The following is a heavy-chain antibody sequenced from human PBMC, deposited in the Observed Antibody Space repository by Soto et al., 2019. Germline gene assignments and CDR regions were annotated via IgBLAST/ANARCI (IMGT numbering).Heavy chain of an antibody. D-gene: IGHD3-10*01. CDR1: GYTFTGYY. J-gene: IGHJ6*02. CDR2: INPNSGGT. Sequence: ASVKVSCKASGYTFTGYYMHWVRQAPGQGLEWMGWINPNSGGTNYAQKFQGWVTMTRDASISTAYMELSRLRSDDTAVYYCARATTMVRGVIHYYYGMDVWGQGTTVTVSS. CDR3: ARATTMVRGVIHYYYGMDV. V-gene: IGHV1-2*04.